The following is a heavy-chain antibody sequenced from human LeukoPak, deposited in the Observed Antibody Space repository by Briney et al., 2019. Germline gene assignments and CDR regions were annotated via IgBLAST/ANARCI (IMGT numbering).Heavy chain of an antibody. CDR1: GFTFSSYA. J-gene: IGHJ4*02. Sequence: GGSLRLSCAASGFTFSSYAMSWVRQAPGKGLEWVSAISGSGGSTYYADSVKGRFTISRDNSKNTLYLQMNSLRAEDTAVYYCAKVLFDWLFLMGSGYDYWGQGTLVTVSS. D-gene: IGHD3-9*01. V-gene: IGHV3-23*01. CDR3: AKVLFDWLFLMGSGYDY. CDR2: ISGSGGST.